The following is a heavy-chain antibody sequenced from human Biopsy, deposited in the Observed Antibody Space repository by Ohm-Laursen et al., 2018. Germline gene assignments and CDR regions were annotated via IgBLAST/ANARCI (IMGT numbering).Heavy chain of an antibody. Sequence: ASVKVSCKASGYTFTGYHVHWVRQAPGQGLEWTGWINAKTGDTNYAQKFRGRVTMTRDTSISTAYVDLSSLRSDDTAVYYCTRGGYYYDSLAYYYWFDPWGQGTLVTVSS. V-gene: IGHV1-2*02. D-gene: IGHD3-22*01. CDR3: TRGGYYYDSLAYYYWFDP. CDR1: GYTFTGYH. CDR2: INAKTGDT. J-gene: IGHJ5*02.